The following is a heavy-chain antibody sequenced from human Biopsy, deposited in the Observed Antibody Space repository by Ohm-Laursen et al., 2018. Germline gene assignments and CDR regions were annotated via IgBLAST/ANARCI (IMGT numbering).Heavy chain of an antibody. CDR1: GGSNGGSGAY. Sequence: SATLSLTRTVSGGSNGGSGAYWSWLRQPPGKGLEWIGHISDTGTTNYNPSLRGRVAMSVDTSKNQFSLQLTSVTAADTAMFFCARLFRLDDYWNDDPPDGFDVWGQGTMVTVSS. V-gene: IGHV4-61*08. J-gene: IGHJ3*01. D-gene: IGHD3-3*01. CDR3: ARLFRLDDYWNDDPPDGFDV. CDR2: ISDTGTT.